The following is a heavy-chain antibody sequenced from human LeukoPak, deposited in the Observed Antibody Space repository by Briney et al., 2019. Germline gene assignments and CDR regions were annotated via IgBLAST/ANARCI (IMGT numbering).Heavy chain of an antibody. Sequence: SETLSLTCTVSGGSISSYYWSWIRQPPGKGLEWIGYIYYSGSTNYNPSLKSRVTISVDTSKNQFSLKLSSVTAADTAVYYCACHPYGDRFDYWGQGTLVTVSS. CDR3: ACHPYGDRFDY. V-gene: IGHV4-59*01. CDR1: GGSISSYY. CDR2: IYYSGST. J-gene: IGHJ4*02. D-gene: IGHD4-17*01.